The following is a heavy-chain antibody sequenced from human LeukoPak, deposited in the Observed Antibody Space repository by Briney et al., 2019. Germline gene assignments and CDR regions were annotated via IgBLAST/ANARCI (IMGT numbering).Heavy chain of an antibody. CDR1: RFTFSNYW. CDR2: IRQDGGEK. V-gene: IGHV3-7*05. J-gene: IGHJ4*02. CDR3: ARDVGYDSSGSYPYYFDY. Sequence: PGGSLRLSCAASRFTFSNYWMTWVRQAPAKGLAWVANIRQDGGEKHYVDSVQGRFTISRDNAKNSLYLQMNSLRAEDTAVYYCARDVGYDSSGSYPYYFDYWGLGTLVTVSS. D-gene: IGHD3-22*01.